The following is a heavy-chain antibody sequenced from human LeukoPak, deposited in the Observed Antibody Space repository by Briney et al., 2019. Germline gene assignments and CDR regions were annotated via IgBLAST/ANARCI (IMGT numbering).Heavy chain of an antibody. Sequence: PGRSLRLFCAASGFTFSSYAMHWVRQAPGKGLEWVAVISYDGSNKYYADSVKGRFTISRDNSKNTLYLQMNSLRAEDTAVYYCASDSSSSEGGGDFDYWGQGTLVTVSS. CDR3: ASDSSSSEGGGDFDY. J-gene: IGHJ4*02. V-gene: IGHV3-30*01. D-gene: IGHD6-6*01. CDR2: ISYDGSNK. CDR1: GFTFSSYA.